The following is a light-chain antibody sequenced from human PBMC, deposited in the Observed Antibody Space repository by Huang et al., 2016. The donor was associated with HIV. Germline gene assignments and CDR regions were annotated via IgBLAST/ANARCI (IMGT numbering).Light chain of an antibody. CDR2: GAS. V-gene: IGKV3-15*01. Sequence: EIVMTQSPATLSVSPGERASLSCRASQSVSSDLAWYQQRPGQAPRLLIYGASTRATVIPARFSGSGSGTEFTLTISSLQSEDFAVYNCQQYNKWPRTFGQGTKVEIK. J-gene: IGKJ1*01. CDR3: QQYNKWPRT. CDR1: QSVSSD.